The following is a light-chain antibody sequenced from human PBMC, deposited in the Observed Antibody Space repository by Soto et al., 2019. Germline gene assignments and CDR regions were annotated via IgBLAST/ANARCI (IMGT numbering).Light chain of an antibody. CDR2: ESS. J-gene: IGKJ5*01. V-gene: IGKV1-39*01. Sequence: DIQMTESHSSVSASVGDRVTVTWRASQSISPFLNWYQCKPGKPPKLLIYESSNLLGGVSSRFSGSGSGTDFTLTIDRLQSDDFATYYCQHSSSDRLTFGQGTRLEIK. CDR3: QHSSSDRLT. CDR1: QSISPF.